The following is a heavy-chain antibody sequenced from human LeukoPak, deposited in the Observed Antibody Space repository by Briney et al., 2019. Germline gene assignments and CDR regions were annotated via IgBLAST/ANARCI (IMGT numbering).Heavy chain of an antibody. CDR3: ARDRPRQGFWSGYYYMDV. V-gene: IGHV3-7*01. D-gene: IGHD3-3*01. J-gene: IGHJ6*03. Sequence: RTGGSLRPSCAASGFTFSSYWMSWVRQAPGKGLEWVANIKQDGSEKYYVDSVKGRFTISRDNAKNSLYLQMNSLRAEDTAVYYCARDRPRQGFWSGYYYMDVWGKGTTVTVSS. CDR2: IKQDGSEK. CDR1: GFTFSSYW.